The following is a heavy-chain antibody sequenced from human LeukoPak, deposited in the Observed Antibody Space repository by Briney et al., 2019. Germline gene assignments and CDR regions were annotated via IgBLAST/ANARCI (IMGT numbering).Heavy chain of an antibody. J-gene: IGHJ6*03. CDR1: GGSISSHF. D-gene: IGHD3-10*01. Sequence: PSETLSLTCTVSGGSISSHFWSWIRQPPGKGLEWIGYIFYSGTTKYNPSLRSRVTISADTSKNQFSLKLSSVTAADTAVYYCARVRRENYYGSGSSTPRPSYYYMDVWGKGTTVTISS. CDR3: ARVRRENYYGSGSSTPRPSYYYMDV. CDR2: IFYSGTT. V-gene: IGHV4-59*11.